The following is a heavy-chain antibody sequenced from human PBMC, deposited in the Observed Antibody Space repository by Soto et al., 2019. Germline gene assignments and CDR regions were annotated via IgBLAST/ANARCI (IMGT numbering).Heavy chain of an antibody. CDR1: GGSISGYY. D-gene: IGHD6-6*01. J-gene: IGHJ6*02. Sequence: SETLSLTCTVSGGSISGYYWSWIRQPAGKGLEWIGRIYTSGSTNYNPSLKSRVTMSVDTSKNQFSLKLSSVTAADTAVYYCARDDQYSSSSYYYGMDVWGQGTTVTVSS. CDR2: IYTSGST. V-gene: IGHV4-4*07. CDR3: ARDDQYSSSSYYYGMDV.